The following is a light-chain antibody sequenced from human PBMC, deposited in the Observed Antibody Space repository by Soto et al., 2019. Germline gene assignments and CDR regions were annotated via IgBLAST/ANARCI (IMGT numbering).Light chain of an antibody. J-gene: IGLJ2*01. V-gene: IGLV2-8*01. Sequence: ALTQPPSASGSPGQSVAISCTGTSSDVGGYNYVSWYQQHPGKAPKLMIYDVTKRPSGVPDRFSGSKSGNTASLTVSGLQAEDEADYYCSSYARNRDILFGGGTKLTVL. CDR1: SSDVGGYNY. CDR2: DVT. CDR3: SSYARNRDIL.